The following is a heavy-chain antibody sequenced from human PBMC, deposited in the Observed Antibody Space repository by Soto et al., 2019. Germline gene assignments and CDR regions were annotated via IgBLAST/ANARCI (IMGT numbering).Heavy chain of an antibody. J-gene: IGHJ6*02. D-gene: IGHD3-16*01. CDR1: GYTFTSYG. CDR2: ISAYNGNT. V-gene: IGHV1-18*01. Sequence: QVQLVQSGAEVKKPGASVKVSCKASGYTFTSYGISWVRQAPGQGLEWMGWISAYNGNTNYAQKLQGRVTMTTDTSTSTAYMELRSPRSDDTAVYYCARVGGSGPPYYYYYGMDVWGQGTTVTVSS. CDR3: ARVGGSGPPYYYYYGMDV.